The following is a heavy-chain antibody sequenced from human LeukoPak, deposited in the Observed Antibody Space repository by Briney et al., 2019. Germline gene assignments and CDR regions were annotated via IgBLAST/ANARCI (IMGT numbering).Heavy chain of an antibody. CDR2: IIPIFGTA. Sequence: SVKVSCKASGGTFSSYAISWVRQAPGQGLEWMGGIIPIFGTANYAQKFQGRVTITADESTSTAYMELSSLRSEDTAAYYCERGGDGAFDIWGQGTMVTVSS. CDR3: ERGGDGAFDI. J-gene: IGHJ3*02. CDR1: GGTFSSYA. D-gene: IGHD2-21*02. V-gene: IGHV1-69*13.